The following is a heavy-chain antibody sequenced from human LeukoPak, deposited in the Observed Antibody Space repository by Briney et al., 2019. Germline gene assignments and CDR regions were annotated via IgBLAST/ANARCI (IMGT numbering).Heavy chain of an antibody. CDR3: ARHGIAAAGRKVPYYFDY. V-gene: IGHV4-39*01. CDR1: GGSISSSSYY. J-gene: IGHJ4*02. CDR2: IYYSGST. D-gene: IGHD6-13*01. Sequence: SETLSLTCTVSGGSISSSSYYWGWIRQPPGKGLEWIGSIYYSGSTYYNPSLKSRVTISVDTSKNQFSLKLSSVTAADTAVYYCARHGIAAAGRKVPYYFDYWGQGTLITVSS.